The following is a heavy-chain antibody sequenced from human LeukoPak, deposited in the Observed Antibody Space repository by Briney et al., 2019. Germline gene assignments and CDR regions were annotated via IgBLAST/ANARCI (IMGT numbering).Heavy chain of an antibody. CDR1: GYTFTGYY. D-gene: IGHD6-13*01. CDR3: ARDYSSSWYSLYYFDY. Sequence: GASVKVSCKASGYTFTGYYMHWVRQAPGQRLEWMGWINPNSGGTNYAQKFQGRVTMTRDTSISTAYMELSRLRSDDTAVYYCARDYSSSWYSLYYFDYWGQGTLVTVSS. V-gene: IGHV1-2*02. CDR2: INPNSGGT. J-gene: IGHJ4*02.